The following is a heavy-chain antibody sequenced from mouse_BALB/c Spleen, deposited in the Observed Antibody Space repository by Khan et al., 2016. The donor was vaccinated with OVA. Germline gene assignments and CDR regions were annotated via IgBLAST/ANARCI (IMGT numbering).Heavy chain of an antibody. J-gene: IGHJ2*01. CDR1: GYTFTSYC. CDR3: ARDRIDY. Sequence: QVQLQQSGAELAKPGASVKMSCKASGYTFTSYCMHWIKQRPGQGLEWIGYINPTSGYTDYNQKFKDKATLTADKSSSTAYMQLNSLTSDDSAVYYCARDRIDYWGQGTTLTVSS. CDR2: INPTSGYT. V-gene: IGHV1-7*01.